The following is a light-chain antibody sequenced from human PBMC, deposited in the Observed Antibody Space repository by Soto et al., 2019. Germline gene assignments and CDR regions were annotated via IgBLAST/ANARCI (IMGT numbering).Light chain of an antibody. CDR1: NIGSKS. J-gene: IGLJ2*01. V-gene: IGLV3-21*04. CDR2: YDS. CDR3: QVWDSSSDHVV. Sequence: SYELTQPPSVSVARGKTARITCGGNNIGSKSVHWYQQKPGQAPVLVIYYDSDRPSGIPERFSGSNSGNTATLTISRVEAGDEADYCCQVWDSSSDHVVFGGGTQLTVL.